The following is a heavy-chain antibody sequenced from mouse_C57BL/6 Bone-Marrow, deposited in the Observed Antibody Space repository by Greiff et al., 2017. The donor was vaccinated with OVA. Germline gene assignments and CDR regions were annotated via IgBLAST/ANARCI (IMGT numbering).Heavy chain of an antibody. CDR2: ISNGGGST. CDR1: GFTFSDYY. Sequence: EVKLMESGGGLVQPGGSLKLSCAASGFTFSDYYMYWVRQTPEKRLEWVAYISNGGGSTYYPDTVKGRFTISRDNAKNTLYLQMSRLKSEDTAMDYCARHLYYDYAKGMDYWGQGTSVTVSS. J-gene: IGHJ4*01. V-gene: IGHV5-12*01. CDR3: ARHLYYDYAKGMDY. D-gene: IGHD2-4*01.